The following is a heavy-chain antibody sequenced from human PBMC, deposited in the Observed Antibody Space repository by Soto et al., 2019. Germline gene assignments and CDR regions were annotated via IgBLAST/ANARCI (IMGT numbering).Heavy chain of an antibody. D-gene: IGHD3-3*01. CDR3: AAPRKKFGVDQNGLQH. CDR1: GFTFSSYA. CDR2: ISYDGSNK. V-gene: IGHV3-30-3*01. J-gene: IGHJ1*01. Sequence: GGCLRLSCAASGFTFSSYAMHWVRQAPGKGLEWVAVISYDGSNKYYADSVKGRFTISRDNSKNTLYLQMNSLRAEDTAVYYCAAPRKKFGVDQNGLQHWREGPLVTVCS.